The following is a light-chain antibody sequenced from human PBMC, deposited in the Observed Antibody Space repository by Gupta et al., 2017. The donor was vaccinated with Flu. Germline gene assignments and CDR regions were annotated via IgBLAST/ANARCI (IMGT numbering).Light chain of an antibody. V-gene: IGLV1-40*01. CDR3: QYFDARLGSFV. J-gene: IGLJ3*02. CDR2: VNS. Sequence: QSVLTQPPSVSGAPGQRVTISCTGSSSNLGAHYDVHWYQRLPGTAPTRRSLVNSNRPSGFPDRFSDYKAGKSDSPATXGXEAEDEXDDDCQYFDARLGSFVFGGGTKLTVL. CDR1: SSNLGAHYD.